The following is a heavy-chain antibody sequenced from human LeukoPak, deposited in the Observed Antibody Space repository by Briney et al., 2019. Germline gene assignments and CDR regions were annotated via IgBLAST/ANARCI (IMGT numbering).Heavy chain of an antibody. J-gene: IGHJ6*02. Sequence: GGSLRLSCAASGFTFSSNAMSWVRQAPGKGLEWVSAISGSGGTTYYADSVKGRFTISRDNSKNTLYLQMNSLRGEDTAVYYCAKDRDENCSGGSCYYGLDVWGQGTTVTVSS. CDR1: GFTFSSNA. D-gene: IGHD2-15*01. CDR3: AKDRDENCSGGSCYYGLDV. CDR2: ISGSGGTT. V-gene: IGHV3-23*01.